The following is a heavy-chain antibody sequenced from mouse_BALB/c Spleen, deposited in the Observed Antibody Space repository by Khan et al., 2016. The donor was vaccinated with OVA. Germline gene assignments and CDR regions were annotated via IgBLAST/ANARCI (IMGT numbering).Heavy chain of an antibody. CDR3: ARWFDGYSSLYAMDY. Sequence: VQLQESGPGLVAPSQSLSITCTVSGFSLTTYGVHWVRQPPGKGLEWLVVIWSDGSTNYNSVLKSRLSISQDNSKSQVFLKMNSLQTDDTAMYYCARWFDGYSSLYAMDYWGQGTSVTVSA. CDR1: GFSLTTYG. CDR2: IWSDGST. V-gene: IGHV2-6*02. D-gene: IGHD2-3*01. J-gene: IGHJ4*01.